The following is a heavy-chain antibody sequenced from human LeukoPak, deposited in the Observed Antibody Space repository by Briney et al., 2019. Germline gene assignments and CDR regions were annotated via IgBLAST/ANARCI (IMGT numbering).Heavy chain of an antibody. D-gene: IGHD1-26*01. CDR3: ARGGGSYRRPINY. CDR1: GFTFSSYG. J-gene: IGHJ4*02. Sequence: GGSLRLSCAASGFTFSSYGMHWVRQAPGKGLEWVAVIWYDGSNKYYADSVKGRFTISRDNSKNTLYLQMNSLRAEDTAVYYCARGGGSYRRPINYWGQGTLVTVSS. V-gene: IGHV3-33*01. CDR2: IWYDGSNK.